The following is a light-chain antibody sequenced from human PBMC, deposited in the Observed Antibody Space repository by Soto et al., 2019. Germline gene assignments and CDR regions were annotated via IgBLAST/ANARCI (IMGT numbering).Light chain of an antibody. CDR3: SSYTGSGTLI. Sequence: QSVLTQPASVSGSPGQSITISCTGTSSDVGGYNFVSWYQQQPGKAPKLMVYEVTNRPSGVSYRFSGSKSGNTASQTISGLQADDEADYFCSSYTGSGTLIFGGGTKLTVL. CDR1: SSDVGGYNF. J-gene: IGLJ2*01. V-gene: IGLV2-14*01. CDR2: EVT.